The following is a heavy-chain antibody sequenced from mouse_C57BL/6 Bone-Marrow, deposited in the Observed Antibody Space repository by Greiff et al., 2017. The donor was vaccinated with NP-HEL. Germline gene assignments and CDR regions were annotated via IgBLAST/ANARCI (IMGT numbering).Heavy chain of an antibody. Sequence: QVQLQQPGAELVKPGASVQLSCKASGYTFTSYWMQWVKQRPGQGLEWIGEIDPSDSYTNYNQKFKGKATLTVDTSSSTAYMQLSSLTSEDSAVYYCASRDWYFDVWGTGTTVTVSS. J-gene: IGHJ1*03. CDR1: GYTFTSYW. CDR3: ASRDWYFDV. CDR2: IDPSDSYT. V-gene: IGHV1-50*01.